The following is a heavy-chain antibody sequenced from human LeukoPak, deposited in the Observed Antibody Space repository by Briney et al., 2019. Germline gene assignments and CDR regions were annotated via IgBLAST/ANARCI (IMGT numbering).Heavy chain of an antibody. CDR3: ARHRFSLQGSLDGNWFDP. Sequence: GESLKISCKGSGYSFTGYWIGWVRQMPGKGLEWMGIIYPGDSDTRYSPSFQGQVTISADKSISTAYLQWSSLKASDTAMYYCARHRFSLQGSLDGNWFDPWGQGTLVTVSS. CDR2: IYPGDSDT. J-gene: IGHJ5*02. D-gene: IGHD3/OR15-3a*01. CDR1: GYSFTGYW. V-gene: IGHV5-51*01.